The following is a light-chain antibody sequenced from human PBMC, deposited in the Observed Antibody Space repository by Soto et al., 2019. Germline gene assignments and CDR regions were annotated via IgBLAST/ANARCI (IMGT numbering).Light chain of an antibody. V-gene: IGKV3-20*01. J-gene: IGKJ4*01. Sequence: EIVLTQSPGTQSLSPGERATLSGRDSQSVSSSYFAWYQQTPGQAPTLLIYGASTRATSIPDRFSGSGSVTDFTLSISRLEAEDFAVYYCQQYDSPPPTFGGGTKVEI. CDR2: GAS. CDR3: QQYDSPPPT. CDR1: QSVSSSY.